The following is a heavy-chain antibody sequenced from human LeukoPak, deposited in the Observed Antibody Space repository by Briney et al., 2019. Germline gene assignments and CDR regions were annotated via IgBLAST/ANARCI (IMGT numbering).Heavy chain of an antibody. V-gene: IGHV4-34*01. CDR2: INHSGST. D-gene: IGHD6-13*01. CDR3: ARRSLGSSSWYGV. CDR1: GGSFSGYY. J-gene: IGHJ4*02. Sequence: SETLSLTCAVYGGSFSGYYWSWIRQPPGKGLEWIGEINHSGSTNYNPSLKSRVTISVDTSKNQFSLKLSSVTAADTAVYYCARRSLGSSSWYGVWGQGTLVTVSS.